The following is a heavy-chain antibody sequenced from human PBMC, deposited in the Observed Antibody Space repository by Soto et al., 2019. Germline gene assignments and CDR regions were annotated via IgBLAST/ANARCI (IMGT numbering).Heavy chain of an antibody. CDR2: ISAYNGNT. Sequence: QVQLVQSGAEVKKPGASVKVSCKASGYTFTNYAFSWVRQAPGQGLEWMGWISAYNGNTNYPQKLQGRVTMTTDTSTSTAYMALRSLRSDATAVYYCARDLAAAGQFDCWGQGTLVTVSS. V-gene: IGHV1-18*01. D-gene: IGHD6-13*01. CDR3: ARDLAAAGQFDC. CDR1: GYTFTNYA. J-gene: IGHJ4*02.